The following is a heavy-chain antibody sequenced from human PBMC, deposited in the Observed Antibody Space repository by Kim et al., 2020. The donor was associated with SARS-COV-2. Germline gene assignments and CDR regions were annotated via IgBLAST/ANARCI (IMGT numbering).Heavy chain of an antibody. CDR3: VNRLYNWNEQTF. J-gene: IGHJ4*02. D-gene: IGHD1-20*01. CDR2: VSPTGDKT. V-gene: IGHV3-23*01. CDR1: GFIFNNYG. Sequence: GGSRRLSCAASGFIFNNYGMSWVRQTPGKGLEWVSGVSPTGDKTFYADSVRGRFTISRDSAKNTVFLHMNNLGVKDTATYYCVNRLYNWNEQTFWGQGTL.